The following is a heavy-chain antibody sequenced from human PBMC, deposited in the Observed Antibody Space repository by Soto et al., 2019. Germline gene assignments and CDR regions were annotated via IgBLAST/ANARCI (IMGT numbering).Heavy chain of an antibody. V-gene: IGHV3-30*18. Sequence: QVQLVESGGGVVQPGRSLRLSCAASGFTFSSYGMHWVRQAPGKGLEWVAVISYDGSNKYYADSVKGRFTISRDNSKNTLYLQMNSLRAEDTAVYYCAKDLEGCISTSCYYNWFDPWGQGTLVTVSS. CDR3: AKDLEGCISTSCYYNWFDP. CDR1: GFTFSSYG. CDR2: ISYDGSNK. J-gene: IGHJ5*02. D-gene: IGHD2-2*01.